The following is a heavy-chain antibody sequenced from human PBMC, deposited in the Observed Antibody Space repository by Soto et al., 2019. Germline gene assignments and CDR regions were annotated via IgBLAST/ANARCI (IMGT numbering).Heavy chain of an antibody. Sequence: GGSLRLSCAASGFTFISHWMNWVRQAPGKGLVWVSRISGDGRTTSHADSVKGRFTISRDNAKNTLYLQVNSLRVEDTAVYYCARGVPNCSSSSCYFDFWGQGILVTVSS. CDR3: ARGVPNCSSSSCYFDF. J-gene: IGHJ4*02. V-gene: IGHV3-74*01. CDR1: GFTFISHW. D-gene: IGHD2-2*01. CDR2: ISGDGRTT.